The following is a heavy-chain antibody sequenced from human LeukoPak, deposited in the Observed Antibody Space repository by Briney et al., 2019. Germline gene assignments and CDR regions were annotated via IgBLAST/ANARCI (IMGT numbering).Heavy chain of an antibody. Sequence: GGSLRLSCAASGFTFSSYAMSWVRQAPGKGLEWVSAISGSGGSTYYADSVKGRFTISRDNSKNTLYLQMNSLRAEDTAVYYCARDPNYDILTGYSGYWGQGTLVTVSS. CDR3: ARDPNYDILTGYSGY. D-gene: IGHD3-9*01. V-gene: IGHV3-23*01. CDR1: GFTFSSYA. J-gene: IGHJ4*02. CDR2: ISGSGGST.